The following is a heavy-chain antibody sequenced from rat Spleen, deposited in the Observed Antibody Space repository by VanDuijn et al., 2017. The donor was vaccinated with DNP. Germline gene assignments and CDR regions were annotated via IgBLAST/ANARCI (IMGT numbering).Heavy chain of an antibody. J-gene: IGHJ4*01. CDR2: ISYDGTRT. V-gene: IGHV5-20*01. CDR1: GFTFSDYY. Sequence: EVQLVESGGGLVQPGRSLKLSCAASGFTFSDYYMAWVRQAPTKGLEWVAAISYDGTRTYYRDSLRGRFTISRDNARTILYLQMDSLWSEDTATYFCTRPGDFGGYGGMDAWGQGTSVTVSS. CDR3: TRPGDFGGYGGMDA. D-gene: IGHD1-11*01.